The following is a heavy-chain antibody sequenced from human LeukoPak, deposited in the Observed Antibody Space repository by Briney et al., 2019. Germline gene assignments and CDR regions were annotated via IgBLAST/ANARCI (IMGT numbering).Heavy chain of an antibody. V-gene: IGHV3-30*02. CDR2: MGYEGIHK. CDR1: GFTFNNFG. CDR3: ARDLRGGYSSDY. J-gene: IGHJ4*02. Sequence: PGGSLRLSCAASGFTFNNFGMHWVRQAPGKGLEWVAFMGYEGIHKYYADSAKGRFTISKDNSKATLYLQMNSLRPEDTAVYYCARDLRGGYSSDYWGQGTLVTVSS. D-gene: IGHD4-23*01.